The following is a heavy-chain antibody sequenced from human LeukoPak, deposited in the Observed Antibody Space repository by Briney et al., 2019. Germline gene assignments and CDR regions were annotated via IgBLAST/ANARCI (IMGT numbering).Heavy chain of an antibody. D-gene: IGHD3-3*01. V-gene: IGHV3-33*01. CDR1: GFTFSSYG. J-gene: IGHJ4*02. Sequence: PGRSLRLSCAASGFTFSSYGMHWVRQAPGKGLEWVAVIWYDGSNKYYADSVKGRFTISRDNSKNTLYLQMNSLRAEDTAVYYCVREGTSGYLKTYWGQGTLVTVSS. CDR3: VREGTSGYLKTY. CDR2: IWYDGSNK.